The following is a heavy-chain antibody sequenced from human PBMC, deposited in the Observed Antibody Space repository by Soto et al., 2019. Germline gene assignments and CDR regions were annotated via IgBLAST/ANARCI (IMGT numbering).Heavy chain of an antibody. Sequence: GGSLRLSCAASGFTFSSYGMHWVRQAPGKGLEWVAVIWYDGSNKYYADSVKGRFTISRDNSKNTLYLQMNSLRAEDTAVYYCARGRPQWEPPSVYYFDYWGQGTLVTVSS. CDR3: ARGRPQWEPPSVYYFDY. CDR1: GFTFSSYG. J-gene: IGHJ4*02. CDR2: IWYDGSNK. D-gene: IGHD1-26*01. V-gene: IGHV3-33*01.